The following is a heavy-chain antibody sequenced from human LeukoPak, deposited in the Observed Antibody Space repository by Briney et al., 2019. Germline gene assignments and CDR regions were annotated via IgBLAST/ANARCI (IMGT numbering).Heavy chain of an antibody. CDR2: INPSGGST. Sequence: ASVKVSCKASGYTFTSYHMHWVRQAPGQGLEWMGIINPSGGSTSYAQKFQGRVTMTRDTSTSTVYMELSSPRSEDTAVYYCARALHLGYFDYWGQGTLVTVSS. CDR3: ARALHLGYFDY. J-gene: IGHJ4*02. V-gene: IGHV1-46*01. CDR1: GYTFTSYH. D-gene: IGHD3-10*01.